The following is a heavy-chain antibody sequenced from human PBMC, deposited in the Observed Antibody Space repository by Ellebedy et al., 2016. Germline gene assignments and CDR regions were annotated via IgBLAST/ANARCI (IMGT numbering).Heavy chain of an antibody. CDR3: AKASGWGYGEN. Sequence: ASVKVSXXASGYTFTTFSITWVRQVPGQGLEWMGFVNTFSGNTKFAQKFQGGVSITTDSSTHTAYMDLRSLRSDDTAMYYCAKASGWGYGENWGQGTLVTVSS. V-gene: IGHV1-18*04. CDR2: VNTFSGNT. J-gene: IGHJ4*02. CDR1: GYTFTTFS. D-gene: IGHD3-10*01.